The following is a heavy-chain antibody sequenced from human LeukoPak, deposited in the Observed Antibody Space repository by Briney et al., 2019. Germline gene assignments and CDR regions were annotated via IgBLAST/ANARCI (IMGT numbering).Heavy chain of an antibody. J-gene: IGHJ4*02. CDR1: GFTFSSYG. CDR2: ISYDGSNK. V-gene: IGHV3-30*19. D-gene: IGHD1-26*01. CDR3: ARAFSGSYYFDY. Sequence: GGSLRLSCAASGFTFSSYGMHWVRQAPGKGLEWVAVISYDGSNKYYADSAKGRFTISRDNSKNTLYLQMNSLRAEDTAVYYCARAFSGSYYFDYWGKGPLVTVSS.